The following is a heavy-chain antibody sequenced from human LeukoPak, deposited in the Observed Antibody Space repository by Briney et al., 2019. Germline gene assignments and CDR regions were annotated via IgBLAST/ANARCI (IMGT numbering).Heavy chain of an antibody. J-gene: IGHJ4*02. V-gene: IGHV4-59*08. Sequence: PSETLSLTCTVSGGSISSYYWSWIRQPPGKGLEWIGYIYYSGSTNYNPSLKSRVTISVDTSKNQFSLKLSSVTAADTAVYYCARTTPGYSYGFADYWGQGTLVTVSS. CDR2: IYYSGST. CDR3: ARTTPGYSYGFADY. D-gene: IGHD5-18*01. CDR1: GGSISSYY.